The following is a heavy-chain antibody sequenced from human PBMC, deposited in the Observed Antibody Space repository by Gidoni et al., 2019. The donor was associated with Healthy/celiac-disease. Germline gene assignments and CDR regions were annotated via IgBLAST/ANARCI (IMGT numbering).Heavy chain of an antibody. D-gene: IGHD6-13*01. CDR1: GGSFSGYY. Sequence: QVQLQQWGAGLLKPSETLSLTCAVYGGSFSGYYWSWIRQPPGKGLEWIGEINHSGSTNYNPSLKSRVTISVDTSKNQFSLKLSSVTAADTAVYYCAREGIAAAGFGWFDPWGQGTLVTVSS. J-gene: IGHJ5*02. CDR2: INHSGST. CDR3: AREGIAAAGFGWFDP. V-gene: IGHV4-34*01.